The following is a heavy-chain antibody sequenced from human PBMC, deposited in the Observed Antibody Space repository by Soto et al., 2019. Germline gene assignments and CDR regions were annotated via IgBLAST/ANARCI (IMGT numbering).Heavy chain of an antibody. J-gene: IGHJ5*02. D-gene: IGHD3-10*01. V-gene: IGHV3-48*03. CDR2: SSSSGSTI. CDR1: GFTFSSYE. Sequence: EVQLVESGGGLVQPGGSLRLSCAASGFTFSSYEMNWVRQAPGKGLEWVSYSSSSGSTIYYADSVKGRFTISRDNAKNSLYLQMNSLRAEDTAVYYCARDGYYYGSGSYSRTFDPWGQGTLVTVSS. CDR3: ARDGYYYGSGSYSRTFDP.